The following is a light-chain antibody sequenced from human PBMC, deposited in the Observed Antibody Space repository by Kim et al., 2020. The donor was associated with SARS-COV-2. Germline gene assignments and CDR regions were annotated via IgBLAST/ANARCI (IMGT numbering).Light chain of an antibody. CDR2: AAS. V-gene: IGKV1-39*01. Sequence: ASVGDRVTITCRTTQSISSHLNWYQQKPGRAPKLLISAASTLQGGVPSRFSGSGSETDFTRTISSLQPEDFATYFCQQSYITPFTFGPGTKVDIK. J-gene: IGKJ3*01. CDR1: QSISSH. CDR3: QQSYITPFT.